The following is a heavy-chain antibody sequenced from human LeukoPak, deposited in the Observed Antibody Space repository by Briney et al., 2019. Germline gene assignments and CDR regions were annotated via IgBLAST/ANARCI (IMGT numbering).Heavy chain of an antibody. CDR3: ATYSSAFSY. V-gene: IGHV3-7*01. CDR1: GFTFSSYW. Sequence: GGSLRLSCAASGFTFSSYWMSWVRQAPGKGLEWVANIKQDGSDKYYVDSVKGRFTISRDNAKNSLYLQMNGLRAEDTAVYYCATYSSAFSYWGQGTLVTVSS. J-gene: IGHJ4*02. CDR2: IKQDGSDK. D-gene: IGHD6-19*01.